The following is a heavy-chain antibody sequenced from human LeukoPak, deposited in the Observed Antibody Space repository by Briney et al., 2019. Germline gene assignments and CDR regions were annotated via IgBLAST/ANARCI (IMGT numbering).Heavy chain of an antibody. CDR3: ARHPRRGYSYGYDPYFDY. CDR1: GYSFTSYW. CDR2: IYPGDSDT. V-gene: IGHV5-51*01. Sequence: GVSLKISCKGSGYSFTSYWIGWVREMPGKGLEWMGIIYPGDSDTRYSPSFQGQVTISADMSISTAYLQWSRLKASDTAMYYCARHPRRGYSYGYDPYFDYWGQGTLVTVSS. J-gene: IGHJ4*02. D-gene: IGHD5-18*01.